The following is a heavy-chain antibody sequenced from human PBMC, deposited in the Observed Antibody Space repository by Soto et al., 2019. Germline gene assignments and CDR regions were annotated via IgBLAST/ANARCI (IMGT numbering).Heavy chain of an antibody. CDR1: GGTFSGYA. Sequence: SVKVSCKASGGTFSGYAISWVRQAPGQGLEWMGGIIPIFGTANYAQKFQGRVTITADESTSTAYMELSSLRSEDTAVYYCARAYSSGVGFDPWGQGTLVTVSS. D-gene: IGHD6-19*01. CDR2: IIPIFGTA. CDR3: ARAYSSGVGFDP. J-gene: IGHJ5*02. V-gene: IGHV1-69*13.